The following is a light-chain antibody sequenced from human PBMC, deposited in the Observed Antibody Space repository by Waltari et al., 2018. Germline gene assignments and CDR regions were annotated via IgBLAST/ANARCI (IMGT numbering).Light chain of an antibody. CDR3: SSYRSGSILV. Sequence: QSALTQPASVSGSPGQSITISCTGTSSAVGGYNYVSWYQQHPGKVPKVMIDEVSNRPSGVSHRFSGSKSCNTASLTISGLQAEDEADYYCSSYRSGSILVFGGGTKVTVL. CDR2: EVS. CDR1: SSAVGGYNY. V-gene: IGLV2-14*01. J-gene: IGLJ2*01.